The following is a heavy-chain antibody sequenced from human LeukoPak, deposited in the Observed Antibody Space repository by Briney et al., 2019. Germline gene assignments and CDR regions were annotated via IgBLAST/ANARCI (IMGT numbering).Heavy chain of an antibody. CDR2: ISAYDGNT. J-gene: IGHJ5*02. V-gene: IGHV1-18*04. Sequence: ASVKVSCKASGSTFTSYGISWVRHAPGQGLEWMGWISAYDGNTNYAQKLQGRVTMTTDTSTSTAYMELRSLRSDDTAVYYCARNQLLLEWFDPWGQGTLVTVSS. D-gene: IGHD2-2*01. CDR1: GSTFTSYG. CDR3: ARNQLLLEWFDP.